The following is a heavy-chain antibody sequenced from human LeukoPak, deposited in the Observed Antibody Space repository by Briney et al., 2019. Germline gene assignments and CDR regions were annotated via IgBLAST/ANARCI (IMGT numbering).Heavy chain of an antibody. CDR3: AREEEAAPYGMDV. Sequence: KPSETLSLTCTVSGGSISSGDYYWSWIRQPPGKGLEWIGYIHYSGSTYYNPSLKSRVTISVDTSKNQFSLKLSSVTAADTAVYYCAREEEAAPYGMDVWGQGTTVTVSS. V-gene: IGHV4-30-4*01. CDR1: GGSISSGDYY. J-gene: IGHJ6*02. D-gene: IGHD6-6*01. CDR2: IHYSGST.